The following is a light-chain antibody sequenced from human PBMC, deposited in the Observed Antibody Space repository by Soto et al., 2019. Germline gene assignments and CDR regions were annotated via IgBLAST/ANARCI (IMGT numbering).Light chain of an antibody. CDR3: QQYGTSEII. J-gene: IGKJ5*01. V-gene: IGKV3-20*01. Sequence: IVLTQSPATLSLSPGERATLSCRASQTLSNSFIAWFQQKPGQAPRLLIYDTSSRATGVPDRYSASGSGTDFTLTISRLEPEDFAVFFCQQYGTSEIIFGQGTRLEIK. CDR2: DTS. CDR1: QTLSNSF.